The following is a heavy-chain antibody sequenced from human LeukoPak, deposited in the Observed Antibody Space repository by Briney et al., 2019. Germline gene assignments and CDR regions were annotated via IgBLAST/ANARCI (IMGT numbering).Heavy chain of an antibody. CDR3: AKSRAIVVVITGTPFDY. V-gene: IGHV3-23*01. J-gene: IGHJ4*02. CDR1: GFTSSSYA. CDR2: ISGSGDST. D-gene: IGHD3-22*01. Sequence: GVSLRLSCAASGFTSSSYAMSWVRQAPGKGLEWVSAISGSGDSTYYADSVKGRFTISRDNSKNTLYLQMNSLRAEDTAVYYCAKSRAIVVVITGTPFDYWGQGTLVTVSS.